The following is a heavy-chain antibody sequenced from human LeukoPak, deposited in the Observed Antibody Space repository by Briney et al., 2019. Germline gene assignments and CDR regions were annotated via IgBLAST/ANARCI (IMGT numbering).Heavy chain of an antibody. J-gene: IGHJ4*02. CDR3: ARVEAVYYYGSASPYSPY. D-gene: IGHD3-10*01. V-gene: IGHV3-7*03. Sequence: GGSLRLSCAASGFTFSSHWMSWVRQAPGKGLEWVANIKQDGSVKQYVDFVKGRFTISRDNSKNTLYLQMNSLRPEDTAVYYCARVEAVYYYGSASPYSPYWGQGTLVTVSS. CDR1: GFTFSSHW. CDR2: IKQDGSVK.